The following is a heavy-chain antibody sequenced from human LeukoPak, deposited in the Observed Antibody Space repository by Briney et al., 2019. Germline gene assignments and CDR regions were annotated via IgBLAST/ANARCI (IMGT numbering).Heavy chain of an antibody. CDR3: ARDEGSGYPIDY. V-gene: IGHV4-4*07. CDR2: IYTSGST. Sequence: SETLALPCTVSGHSISIYYWRWIRQPAGRGLEWIGRIYTSGSTNYNPSLKSRVTMSVDTSKNQFSLKLSSVTAADTAVYYCARDEGSGYPIDYWGQGTLVTVSS. CDR1: GHSISIYY. D-gene: IGHD3-22*01. J-gene: IGHJ4*02.